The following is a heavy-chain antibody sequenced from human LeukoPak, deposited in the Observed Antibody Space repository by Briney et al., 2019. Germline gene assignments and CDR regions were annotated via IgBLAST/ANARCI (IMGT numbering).Heavy chain of an antibody. CDR3: ARIAAAGNRRLNY. CDR2: MNPNSGNT. D-gene: IGHD6-13*01. Sequence: ASVKVSCKASGYTFTSYDINWVRQATGQGLEWMGWMNPNSGNTGYAQKFQGRITMTRNTSISTAYMELSSMTSEDTAVSYCARIAAAGNRRLNYWGQGTLVTVSS. CDR1: GYTFTSYD. V-gene: IGHV1-8*01. J-gene: IGHJ4*02.